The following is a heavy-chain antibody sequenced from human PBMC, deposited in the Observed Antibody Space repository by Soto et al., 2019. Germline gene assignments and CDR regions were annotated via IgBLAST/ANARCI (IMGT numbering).Heavy chain of an antibody. J-gene: IGHJ4*02. D-gene: IGHD5-18*01. V-gene: IGHV3-15*01. Sequence: EVQLVESGGGLEKPGGSLRLSCAASGFTFSGAWMSWVRQAPGKGLEWVGRIKSKTDGGTTDYAAPVKGRFTISRDDSKNTLYLQLNSLEIEDTAVYYCTTIGNSYGLYWGQGTVVTVSS. CDR3: TTIGNSYGLY. CDR1: GFTFSGAW. CDR2: IKSKTDGGTT.